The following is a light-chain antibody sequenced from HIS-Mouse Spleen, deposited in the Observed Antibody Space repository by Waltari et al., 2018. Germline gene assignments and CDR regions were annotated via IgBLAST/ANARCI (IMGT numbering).Light chain of an antibody. J-gene: IGLJ2*01. Sequence: SYELTQPPSVSVSPGQPARITCSGHALPKQYAYWYQQKSGQAPVLVIYEDSKRPSGIPERFSGSSSGTMATLTISGAQVEDEADYYCYSTDSSGNHRVFGGGTKLTVL. CDR2: EDS. V-gene: IGLV3-10*01. CDR1: ALPKQY. CDR3: YSTDSSGNHRV.